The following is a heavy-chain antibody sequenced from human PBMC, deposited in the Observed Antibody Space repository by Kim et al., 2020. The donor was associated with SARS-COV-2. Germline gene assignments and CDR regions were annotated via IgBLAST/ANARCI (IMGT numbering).Heavy chain of an antibody. D-gene: IGHD5-12*01. J-gene: IGHJ6*02. V-gene: IGHV3-11*06. CDR3: ARDPDGYNSPLYYYGMDV. Sequence: KGRLPISRDNAKNSLYLQMKSLRAEDTAVYYCARDPDGYNSPLYYYGMDVWGQGTTVTVSS.